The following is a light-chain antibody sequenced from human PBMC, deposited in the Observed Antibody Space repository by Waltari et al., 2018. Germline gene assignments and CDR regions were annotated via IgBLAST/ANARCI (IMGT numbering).Light chain of an antibody. J-gene: IGKJ1*01. CDR3: QQYKSLPRT. V-gene: IGKV1-33*01. Sequence: DIQMTQSPSSMSASVGDRVSITCQASQDISAYLSWYQQKPGKAPKLLIYDGSNLQTGVPSRFSGSGSGTYFTFTISSLQPEDIATYYCQQYKSLPRTFGQGTKVEIK. CDR2: DGS. CDR1: QDISAY.